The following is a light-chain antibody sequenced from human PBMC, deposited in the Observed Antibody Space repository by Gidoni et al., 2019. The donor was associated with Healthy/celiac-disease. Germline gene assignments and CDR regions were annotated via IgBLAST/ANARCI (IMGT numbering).Light chain of an antibody. CDR1: QSVSSY. Sequence: EIVLTQSPATLSLSPGERATLSCRASQSVSSYLAWYQQKPGQAPRLLIYDASNSATVIPAWFSGSGSGTDFTLTLSSLEPEDFAVYYCQQRSNWLTFGGGTKVEIK. CDR2: DAS. V-gene: IGKV3-11*01. CDR3: QQRSNWLT. J-gene: IGKJ4*01.